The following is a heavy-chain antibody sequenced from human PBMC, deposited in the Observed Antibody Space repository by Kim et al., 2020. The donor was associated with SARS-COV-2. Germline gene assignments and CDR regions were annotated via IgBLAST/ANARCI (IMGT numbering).Heavy chain of an antibody. V-gene: IGHV4-34*01. CDR3: ARGIPITAAGTVNWFDP. Sequence: SETLSLTCAVYGGSFSGYYWSWIRQPPGKGLEWIGEIKHSSGSTNHNPSLKSRVTISADTSKNQLSLKLSSVTAADTAVYYCARGIPITAAGTVNWFDPWGQGTLVTVSS. CDR2: IKHSSGST. J-gene: IGHJ5*02. D-gene: IGHD6-13*01. CDR1: GGSFSGYY.